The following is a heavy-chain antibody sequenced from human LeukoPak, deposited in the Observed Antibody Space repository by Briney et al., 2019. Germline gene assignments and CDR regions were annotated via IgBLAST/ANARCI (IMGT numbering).Heavy chain of an antibody. CDR2: ISSSGST. D-gene: IGHD3-3*01. Sequence: PSQTLSLTCTVSGDSISSGDYYWSWIRQPAGKGLEWIGRISSSGSTNYNPSLKSRVTISVDTSKNQFSLKLSSVTAADTAVYYCARGDFWSGYYTGGAAVSYFDYWGQGTLVTVSS. CDR3: ARGDFWSGYYTGGAAVSYFDY. CDR1: GDSISSGDYY. V-gene: IGHV4-61*02. J-gene: IGHJ4*02.